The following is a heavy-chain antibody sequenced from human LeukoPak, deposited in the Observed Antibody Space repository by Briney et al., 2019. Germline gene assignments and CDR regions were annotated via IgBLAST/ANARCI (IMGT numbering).Heavy chain of an antibody. V-gene: IGHV1-69*06. J-gene: IGHJ6*03. CDR2: IIPIFGTA. D-gene: IGHD3-3*01. CDR3: ARDLRSRFSHNFYYYMDV. Sequence: SVKVSCKASGGTFSSYAISWVRQAPGQGLEWMGGIIPIFGTANYAQKFRGRVTITADKSTRTAYMELSSLRSEDTALYYCARDLRSRFSHNFYYYMDVWGKGTTVTVSS. CDR1: GGTFSSYA.